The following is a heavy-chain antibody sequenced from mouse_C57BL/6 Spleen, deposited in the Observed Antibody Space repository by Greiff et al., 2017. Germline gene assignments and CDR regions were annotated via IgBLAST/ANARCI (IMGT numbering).Heavy chain of an antibody. D-gene: IGHD2-1*01. CDR1: GFTFSDAW. Sequence: EVKLQESGGGLVQPGGSMKLSCAASGFTFSDAWMDWVRQSPEKGLEWVAEIRNKANNHATYYAESVKGRFTISRDDSKSSVYLQMNSLRAEDTGIYYCTSYGNYPYYFDYWGQGTTLTVSS. J-gene: IGHJ2*01. CDR2: IRNKANNHAT. V-gene: IGHV6-6*01. CDR3: TSYGNYPYYFDY.